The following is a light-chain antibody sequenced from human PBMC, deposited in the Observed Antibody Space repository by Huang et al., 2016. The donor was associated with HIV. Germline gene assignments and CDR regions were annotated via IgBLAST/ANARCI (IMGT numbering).Light chain of an antibody. J-gene: IGKJ2*01. Sequence: DIQMTQSPPSLSASVGDRVTITCRATQSIRSYLNWYHQKPGEAPKLLISAASRLQGGVPSRFSGSGSGTDFTLTITSLQPEDFGTYYCQQSHSTPHTFGQGTKVEIK. CDR3: QQSHSTPHT. CDR1: QSIRSY. CDR2: AAS. V-gene: IGKV1-39*01.